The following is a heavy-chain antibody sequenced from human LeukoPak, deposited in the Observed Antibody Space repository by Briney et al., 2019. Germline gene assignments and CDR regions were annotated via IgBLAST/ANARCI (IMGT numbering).Heavy chain of an antibody. CDR2: ISAYNGNT. CDR1: GYTFTSYG. Sequence: ASVKVSCKASGYTFTSYGISWVRQAPGQGLEWMGWISAYNGNTNYAQKLQGRVTMTTDTSTSTAYMELRSLRSDDTAVYYCATQKLVSFYCYYGMDVWGQGTTVTVSS. J-gene: IGHJ6*02. CDR3: ATQKLVSFYCYYGMDV. D-gene: IGHD6-13*01. V-gene: IGHV1-18*01.